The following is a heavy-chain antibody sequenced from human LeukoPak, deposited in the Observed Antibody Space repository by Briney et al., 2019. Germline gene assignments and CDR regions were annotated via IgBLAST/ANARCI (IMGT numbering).Heavy chain of an antibody. Sequence: ASVKVSCKASGGTFSSYAISWVRQAPGQGLEWMGGIIPIFGTANYAQKLQGRVTMTTDTSTSTAYMELRSLRSDDTAVYYCARLRGYSYGPGDYWGQGTLVTVSS. CDR1: GGTFSSYA. CDR2: IIPIFGTA. J-gene: IGHJ4*02. D-gene: IGHD5-18*01. CDR3: ARLRGYSYGPGDY. V-gene: IGHV1-69*05.